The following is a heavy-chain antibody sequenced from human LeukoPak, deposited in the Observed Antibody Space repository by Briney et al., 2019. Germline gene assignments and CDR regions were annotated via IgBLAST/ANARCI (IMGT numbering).Heavy chain of an antibody. Sequence: KTSETLSLTCSVSGGSVTSGSYYWSWIRQPAGKGLEWIGSIYYSGSTYYNPSLKSRVTISVDTSKNQFSLKLSSVTAADTAVYYCATRRVGFGSHNWFDPWGQGTLVTVSS. CDR2: IYYSGST. CDR3: ATRRVGFGSHNWFDP. D-gene: IGHD3-10*01. V-gene: IGHV4-39*01. CDR1: GGSVTSGSYY. J-gene: IGHJ5*02.